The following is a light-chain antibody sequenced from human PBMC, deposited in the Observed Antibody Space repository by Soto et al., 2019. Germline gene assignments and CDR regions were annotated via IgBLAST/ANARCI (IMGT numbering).Light chain of an antibody. CDR3: QQSYSTQMT. Sequence: DVQMTQSPSSLSGSVVDRFTITFLAGHLIRGDVGLYQQKPGKAPKCLIYAVSSLQSGVPSRFSGSGSGTDFTLTISSLQPEDFATYYCQQSYSTQMTFGQGTRLEIK. CDR1: HLIRGD. J-gene: IGKJ5*01. V-gene: IGKV1-39*01. CDR2: AVS.